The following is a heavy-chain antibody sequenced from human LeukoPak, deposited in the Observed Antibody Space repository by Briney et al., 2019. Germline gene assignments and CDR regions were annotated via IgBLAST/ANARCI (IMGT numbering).Heavy chain of an antibody. D-gene: IGHD5-12*01. J-gene: IGHJ4*02. CDR3: ARVDIVATTAFDY. CDR1: GGSISSGGYS. Sequence: SETLSLTCAVSGGSISSGGYSWSWIRQPPGKGLEWIGYIYHSGSTYYNPSLKSRVTIPVDRSKNQFSLKLSSVTAADTAVYYCARVDIVATTAFDYWGQGTLVTVSS. V-gene: IGHV4-30-2*01. CDR2: IYHSGST.